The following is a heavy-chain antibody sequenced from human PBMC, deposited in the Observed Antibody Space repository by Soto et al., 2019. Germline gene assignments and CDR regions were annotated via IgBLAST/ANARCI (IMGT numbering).Heavy chain of an antibody. D-gene: IGHD2-15*01. J-gene: IGHJ6*04. Sequence: EAQLVESGGGLVQPGGSLRLSCAASGFTVSSKYMSWVRQAPGKGLEWVSLIQSGGPTYYADSVKGRFTISRDTSENTVHLQMDSLRAEDTAVYYCARDDVLCDGGRCYGVPLDVWCKGTTVTVSS. CDR3: ARDDVLCDGGRCYGVPLDV. V-gene: IGHV3-66*01. CDR1: GFTVSSKY. CDR2: IQSGGPT.